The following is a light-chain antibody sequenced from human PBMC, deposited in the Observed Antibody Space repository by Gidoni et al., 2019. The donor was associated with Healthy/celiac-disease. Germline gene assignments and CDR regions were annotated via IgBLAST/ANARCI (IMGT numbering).Light chain of an antibody. CDR3: QAWDSSTVV. V-gene: IGLV3-1*01. CDR2: KDS. Sequence: SYELTQPPSLSVSPGQTASITCSGDKLGDKYACWYQQKTGQSPVLVIDKDSKRPSGIPERFSGSNSGNTPTLTISGTQAMDEADYYCQAWDSSTVVFGGGTKLTVL. J-gene: IGLJ2*01. CDR1: KLGDKY.